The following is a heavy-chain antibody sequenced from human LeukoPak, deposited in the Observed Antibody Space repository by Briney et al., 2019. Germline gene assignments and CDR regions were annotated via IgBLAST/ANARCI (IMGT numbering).Heavy chain of an antibody. CDR2: ITASSSTE. Sequence: QSGGSLRLSCAASGFTFSSSSMNWVRQAPGKGLEWVSYITASSSTEYYADSVKGRFTISRDNSKNTLYLQMNSLRAEDTAVYYCAKAYSQGGYFDYWGQGTLVTVSS. J-gene: IGHJ4*02. CDR3: AKAYSQGGYFDY. D-gene: IGHD2-15*01. CDR1: GFTFSSSS. V-gene: IGHV3-48*01.